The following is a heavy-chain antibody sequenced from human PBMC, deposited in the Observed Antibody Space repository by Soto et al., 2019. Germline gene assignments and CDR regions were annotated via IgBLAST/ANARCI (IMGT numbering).Heavy chain of an antibody. CDR2: IYYSGST. CDR3: ARLTISLVRGVPNWFDP. Sequence: SETLSLTCSVSGYSIRSYYWSWIRQPPGKGLEWIGHIYYSGSTNYNSSLKSRVTISVDTSKNQFSLKLSSVTAADTAVYYCARLTISLVRGVPNWFDPWGHGTLVT. D-gene: IGHD3-10*01. J-gene: IGHJ5*02. V-gene: IGHV4-59*08. CDR1: GYSIRSYY.